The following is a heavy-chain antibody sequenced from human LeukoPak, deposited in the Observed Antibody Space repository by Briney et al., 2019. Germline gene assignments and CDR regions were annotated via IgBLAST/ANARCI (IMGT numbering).Heavy chain of an antibody. V-gene: IGHV3-9*03. CDR1: GFTFDDYA. Sequence: PGRSLRLSCAASGFTFDDYAMHWVRQAPGKGLEWVSGISWNSGSIGYADSVKGRFTISRDNAKNSLYLQMNSLRAEDMALYYCAKDIGGSYKSRAFDIWGQGTMATVPS. CDR3: AKDIGGSYKSRAFDI. J-gene: IGHJ3*02. D-gene: IGHD1-26*01. CDR2: ISWNSGSI.